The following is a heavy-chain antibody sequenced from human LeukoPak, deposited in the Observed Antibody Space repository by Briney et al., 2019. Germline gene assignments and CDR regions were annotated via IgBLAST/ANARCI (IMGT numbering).Heavy chain of an antibody. CDR1: GFTFSNYG. V-gene: IGHV3-30*18. CDR2: ISYDGSNK. J-gene: IGHJ4*02. CDR3: AKDIRRIQLWYQLDY. Sequence: GRSLRLSCAASGFTFSNYGMHWVRQAPGKGLEWVAVISYDGSNKYYADSVKGRFTISRDNSKNTLYLQMNSLRAEDTAVYYCAKDIRRIQLWYQLDYWGQGTLVTVSS. D-gene: IGHD5-18*01.